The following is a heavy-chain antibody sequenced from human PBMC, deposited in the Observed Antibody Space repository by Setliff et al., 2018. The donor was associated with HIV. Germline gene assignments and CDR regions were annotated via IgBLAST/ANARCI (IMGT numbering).Heavy chain of an antibody. CDR2: IYYSGST. CDR3: ARYTSKVDWFDP. Sequence: PSETLSLTCTVSGDSINSGNYYWSWIRQHPGKGLEWIGYIYYSGSTYYSPSLKSRVTISEDTSKNQFYLKLRSVTASDTAVYYCARYTSKVDWFDPWGQGTLVTVSS. J-gene: IGHJ5*02. D-gene: IGHD2-2*02. V-gene: IGHV4-31*03. CDR1: GDSINSGNYY.